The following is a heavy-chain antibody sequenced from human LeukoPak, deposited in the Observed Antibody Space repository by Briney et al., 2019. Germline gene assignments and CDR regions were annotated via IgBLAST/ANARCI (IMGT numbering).Heavy chain of an antibody. V-gene: IGHV3-48*03. Sequence: GGSLRLSCAASGFAFSTYEINWVRQAPGKGLEWISYISSSGSTMYYADSVKGRFTISRDNAKNSLYLQMSGLRAEDTAVYFCARVLYYQYDYMDVWDKGSTVIISS. CDR3: ARVLYYQYDYMDV. CDR1: GFAFSTYE. J-gene: IGHJ6*03. D-gene: IGHD2-15*01. CDR2: ISSSGSTM.